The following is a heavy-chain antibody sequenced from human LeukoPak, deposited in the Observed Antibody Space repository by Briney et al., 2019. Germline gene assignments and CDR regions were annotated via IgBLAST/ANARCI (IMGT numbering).Heavy chain of an antibody. V-gene: IGHV4-39*01. CDR3: AKQSSSWYPYYFDY. D-gene: IGHD6-13*01. Sequence: PSETLSLTCTVSGGSISSSSYYWGWIRQPPGKGLEWIGSIYYSGSTYYNPSLKSRVTISVDTSKNQFSLKLSSVTAADTAVYYCAKQSSSWYPYYFDYWGQGTLVTVSS. CDR2: IYYSGST. J-gene: IGHJ4*02. CDR1: GGSISSSSYY.